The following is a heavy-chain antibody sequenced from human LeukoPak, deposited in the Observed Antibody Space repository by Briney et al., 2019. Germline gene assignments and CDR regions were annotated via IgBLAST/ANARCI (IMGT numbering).Heavy chain of an antibody. V-gene: IGHV3-74*01. CDR1: GFPFSNYW. CDR3: ARVSSGSYFGYYYYYMDV. D-gene: IGHD1-26*01. J-gene: IGHJ6*03. Sequence: PGGSLRLSCAASGFPFSNYWMHWVRQAPGKGLVWVSRINSDGSSTSYADSVKGRFTIPRDNAKNTLYLQMNSLRAEDTAVYYCARVSSGSYFGYYYYYMDVWGKGTTVTVSS. CDR2: INSDGSST.